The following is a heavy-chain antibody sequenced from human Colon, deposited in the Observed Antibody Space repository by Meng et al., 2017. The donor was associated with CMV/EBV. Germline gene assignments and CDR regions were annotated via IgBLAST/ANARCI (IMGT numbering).Heavy chain of an antibody. Sequence: GGSLRLSCAASGFTFSDYYMAWIRQAPGKGLEWVSYISSSGGTIYQSDSVKGRFTISSDNAKDSLYLQMNSLRADDTAVYYCARAGECTRASCSSHNYYGMDVWGQGTTVTVSS. D-gene: IGHD3-16*01. CDR2: ISSSGGTI. J-gene: IGHJ6*02. V-gene: IGHV3-11*01. CDR3: ARAGECTRASCSSHNYYGMDV. CDR1: GFTFSDYY.